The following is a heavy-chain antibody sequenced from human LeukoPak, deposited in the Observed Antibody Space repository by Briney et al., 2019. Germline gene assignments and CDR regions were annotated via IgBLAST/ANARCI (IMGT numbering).Heavy chain of an antibody. CDR3: ARRRARYSGYDLSPWFDP. V-gene: IGHV4-34*01. J-gene: IGHJ5*02. D-gene: IGHD5-12*01. Sequence: SETLSLTCAVYGGSFSGYYWSWIRQPPGKGLEWIGEINHSGGTNYNPSLKSRVTISVDTSKNQFSLKLSSVTAADTAVYYCARRRARYSGYDLSPWFDPWGQGTLVTVSS. CDR1: GGSFSGYY. CDR2: INHSGGT.